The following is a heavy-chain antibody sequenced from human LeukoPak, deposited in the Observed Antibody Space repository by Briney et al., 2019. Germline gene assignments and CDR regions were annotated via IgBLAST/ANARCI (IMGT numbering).Heavy chain of an antibody. CDR1: GGSFSGYY. CDR2: INHSGST. D-gene: IGHD3-3*01. V-gene: IGHV4-34*01. CDR3: ARGFLSAGYYYYMDV. Sequence: SETPSLTCAVYGGSFSGYYWSWIRQPPGKGLEWIGEINHSGSTNYNPSLKSRVTISVDTSKNQFSLKLSSVTAADTAVYYCARGFLSAGYYYYMDVWGKGTTVTVSS. J-gene: IGHJ6*03.